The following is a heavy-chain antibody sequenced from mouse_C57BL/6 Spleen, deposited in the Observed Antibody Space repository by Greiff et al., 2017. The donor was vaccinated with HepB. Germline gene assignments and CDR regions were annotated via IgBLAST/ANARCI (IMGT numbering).Heavy chain of an antibody. V-gene: IGHV14-2*01. CDR3: ARNPSTMVTTYAMDY. D-gene: IGHD2-2*01. CDR2: IDPEDGET. CDR1: GFNIKDYY. J-gene: IGHJ4*01. Sequence: EVQLQESGAELVKPGASVKLSCTASGFNIKDYYMHWVKQRTEQGLEWIGRIDPEDGETKYAPKFQGKATITADTSSNTAYLQLSSLTSEDTAVYYCARNPSTMVTTYAMDYWGQGTSVTVSS.